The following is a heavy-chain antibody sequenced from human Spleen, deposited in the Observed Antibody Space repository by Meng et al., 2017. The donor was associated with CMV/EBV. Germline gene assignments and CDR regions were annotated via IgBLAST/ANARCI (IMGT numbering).Heavy chain of an antibody. Sequence: GESLKISCVGSGYNFDDYGMNWVRQVPGKGLEWVAGINWNGATADYAASVKGRFTISRDNAKSSLYLHMNSLRAEDTALYYCTKSKTSGPYDALDIWGQGTMVTVSS. J-gene: IGHJ3*02. CDR3: TKSKTSGPYDALDI. CDR2: INWNGATA. V-gene: IGHV3-20*04. CDR1: GYNFDDYG. D-gene: IGHD2-15*01.